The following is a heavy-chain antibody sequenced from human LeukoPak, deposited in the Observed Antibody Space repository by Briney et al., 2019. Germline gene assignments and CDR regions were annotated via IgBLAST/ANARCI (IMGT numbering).Heavy chain of an antibody. CDR3: AQGVANTRRFDF. Sequence: GGSLRLSCAASGFTVSSNYMSWVRQAPGKGLEWVSVIYSGGSTYYADSVKGRFTISRDNSKNTLYLQMNSLRAEDTAVYYCAQGVANTRRFDFWGQGTLVTVSS. D-gene: IGHD5-12*01. V-gene: IGHV3-53*01. CDR2: IYSGGST. CDR1: GFTVSSNY. J-gene: IGHJ4*02.